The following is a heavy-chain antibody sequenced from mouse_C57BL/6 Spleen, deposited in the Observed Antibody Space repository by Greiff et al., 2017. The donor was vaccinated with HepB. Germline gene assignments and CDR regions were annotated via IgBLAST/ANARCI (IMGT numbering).Heavy chain of an antibody. J-gene: IGHJ4*01. V-gene: IGHV1-81*01. CDR2: IYPRSGNT. Sequence: QVQLQQSGAELARPGASVKLSCKASGYTFTSYGISWVKQRTGQGLEWIGAIYPRSGNTYYNEKFKGKATLTADKSSSTAYMELRSLTSEDSAVYFCARGYGKWDAMDYWGQGTSVTVSS. CDR3: ARGYGKWDAMDY. D-gene: IGHD2-1*01. CDR1: GYTFTSYG.